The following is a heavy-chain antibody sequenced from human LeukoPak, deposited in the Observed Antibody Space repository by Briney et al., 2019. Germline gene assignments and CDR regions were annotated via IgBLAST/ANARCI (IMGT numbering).Heavy chain of an antibody. J-gene: IGHJ4*02. CDR2: IYHSGST. CDR1: GGSISSGGYS. D-gene: IGHD2-15*01. Sequence: SQTLSLTCAVSGGSISSGGYSWSWIRQPPGKGLEWIGYIYHSGSTYYNPSLKSRVTISVDRSKNQFSLKLSSVTAADTAVYYCARVMVYCSGGSCYGDCFDYWGQGTLVTVSS. CDR3: ARVMVYCSGGSCYGDCFDY. V-gene: IGHV4-30-2*01.